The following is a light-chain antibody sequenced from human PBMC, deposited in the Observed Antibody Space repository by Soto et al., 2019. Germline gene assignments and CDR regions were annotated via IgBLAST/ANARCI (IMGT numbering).Light chain of an antibody. J-gene: IGKJ1*01. CDR2: KAS. V-gene: IGKV1-5*03. CDR3: QQYETLSGT. CDR1: QSISNW. Sequence: DIQMTQSPSTLSASVGDRVTITCRASQSISNWLAWYQQKPGKAPKLLIYKASSLESGVPSRFSGSESGTEFTLTIASLQPDDFATYYCQQYETLSGTFGPGTKVDIK.